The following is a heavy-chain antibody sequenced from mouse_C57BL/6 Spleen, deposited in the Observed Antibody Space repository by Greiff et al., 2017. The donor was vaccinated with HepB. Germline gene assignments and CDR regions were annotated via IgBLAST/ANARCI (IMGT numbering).Heavy chain of an antibody. Sequence: VQLQQSGAELVKPGASVKISCKASGYAFSSYWMNWVKQRPGKGLEWIGQIYPGDGDTNYNGKFKGKATLTAHKSSSTAYMQLSSLTSEDSAVYFCARRVYYGSSYGAMDYWGQGTSVTGSS. J-gene: IGHJ4*01. V-gene: IGHV1-80*01. CDR2: IYPGDGDT. CDR1: GYAFSSYW. CDR3: ARRVYYGSSYGAMDY. D-gene: IGHD1-1*01.